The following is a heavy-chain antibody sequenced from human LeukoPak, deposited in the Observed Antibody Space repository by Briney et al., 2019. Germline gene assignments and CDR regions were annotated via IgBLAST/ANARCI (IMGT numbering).Heavy chain of an antibody. CDR1: GFTFSSYA. J-gene: IGHJ4*02. CDR2: MSGSGGST. Sequence: GGSLRLSCAASGFTFSSYAMSWVRQAPGKGLEWVSAMSGSGGSTYYADSVKGRFTISRDNSKNTLYLQMNSLRAEDTALYYCAKDGYGWPNYFDYWGQGTLVTVSS. V-gene: IGHV3-23*01. CDR3: AKDGYGWPNYFDY. D-gene: IGHD5-18*01.